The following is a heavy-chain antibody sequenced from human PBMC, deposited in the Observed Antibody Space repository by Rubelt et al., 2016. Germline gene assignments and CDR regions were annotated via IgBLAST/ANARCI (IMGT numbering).Heavy chain of an antibody. V-gene: IGHV1-24*01. Sequence: QVQLVQSGAVLKKPGASVKVSCKVSGDTLSVFSIHWVRQAPGKGLEWMGGFDGEAGETVYAQNFQGRLIMTEDTSTDTAYMELSRLTSADTAVYYCSTADSSSWYDATDTWGQGTMVTVSS. CDR1: GDTLSVFS. D-gene: IGHD6-13*01. CDR2: FDGEAGET. J-gene: IGHJ3*02. CDR3: STADSSSWYDATDT.